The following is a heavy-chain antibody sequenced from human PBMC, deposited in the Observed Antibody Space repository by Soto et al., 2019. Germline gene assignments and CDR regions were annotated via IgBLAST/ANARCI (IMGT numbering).Heavy chain of an antibody. Sequence: QLQLQESGSGLVKPSQTLSLTCAVSGGSISSGGYSWSWIRQPPGKGLEWIGYIYHSGSTYYNPSLKSRVTISVDRSKNQFSLKLSSVTAADTAVYYCARLVGDSNWPYNWFDPWGQGTLVTVSS. J-gene: IGHJ5*02. D-gene: IGHD4-4*01. CDR1: GGSISSGGYS. CDR3: ARLVGDSNWPYNWFDP. V-gene: IGHV4-30-2*01. CDR2: IYHSGST.